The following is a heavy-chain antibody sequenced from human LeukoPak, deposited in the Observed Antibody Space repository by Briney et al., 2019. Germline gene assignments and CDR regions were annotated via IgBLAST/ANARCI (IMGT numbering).Heavy chain of an antibody. CDR1: GFTFSSYA. V-gene: IGHV3-30-3*01. CDR3: TRVGYIDEGIDY. J-gene: IGHJ4*02. CDR2: ISYDGSNK. D-gene: IGHD5-24*01. Sequence: GGSLRLSCAASGFTFSSYAMHWVRQAPGKGLEWVVVISYDGSNKCYADSVKGRFTISRDNAKNSLYLQMNSLRAEDTAIYYCTRVGYIDEGIDYWGQGTLVTVSS.